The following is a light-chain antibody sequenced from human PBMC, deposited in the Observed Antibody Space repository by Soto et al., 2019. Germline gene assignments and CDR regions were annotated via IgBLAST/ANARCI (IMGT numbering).Light chain of an antibody. V-gene: IGKV3-15*01. CDR1: QSFRGL. Sequence: EVVLTQSPVTLSLSPGERATLSCRASQSFRGLLAWYQQKPGQAPRLLIFDASTRATGIPARFSGSGSGTEFTLTISGLQSEDFAIYYCQQYNKWPLITFGQGTRLEIK. CDR3: QQYNKWPLIT. CDR2: DAS. J-gene: IGKJ5*01.